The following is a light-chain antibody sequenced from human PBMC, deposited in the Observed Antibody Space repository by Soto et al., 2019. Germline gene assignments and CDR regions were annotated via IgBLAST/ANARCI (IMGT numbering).Light chain of an antibody. CDR3: QKYNSAPCT. J-gene: IGKJ4*01. V-gene: IGKV1-27*01. CDR1: QGFSNY. CDR2: AAS. Sequence: DIQMTQSPSSLSAYVGDRVTITCRASQGFSNYLAWYQQKPGKVPKLLIYAASTLQSGVPSRFSGSGSGTDFTLTISSLQPEDVATYYCQKYNSAPCTFGGGTKVDIK.